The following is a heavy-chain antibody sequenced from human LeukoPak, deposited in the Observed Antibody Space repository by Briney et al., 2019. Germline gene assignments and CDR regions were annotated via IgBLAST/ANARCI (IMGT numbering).Heavy chain of an antibody. CDR3: AREGYCSSTSCDHYYYGMDV. CDR1: GFTFSSYE. J-gene: IGHJ6*02. D-gene: IGHD2-2*01. V-gene: IGHV3-48*03. CDR2: ISSSCSTI. Sequence: GGSLRLSRAASGFTFSSYEMNSVRQAPGKGLEWVSYISSSCSTIYYADSVKGRFTISRENAKNSLYLQMNSLRAEDTAVYYCAREGYCSSTSCDHYYYGMDVWGQGTTVTVSS.